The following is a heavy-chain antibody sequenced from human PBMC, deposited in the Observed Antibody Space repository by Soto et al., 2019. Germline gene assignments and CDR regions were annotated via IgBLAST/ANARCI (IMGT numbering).Heavy chain of an antibody. D-gene: IGHD1-26*01. CDR3: ARDPEKYSGCELGIDY. J-gene: IGHJ4*02. CDR2: ISDSGRST. CDR1: GFTFNYYE. Sequence: GGSLRLSCAASGFTFNYYEMNWVRQAPGKGLEWVSYISDSGRSTSYADSVRGRFTISRDNTKNSLFLQMNSLRVEDTAIYYCARDPEKYSGCELGIDYWGQGTPVTVSS. V-gene: IGHV3-48*03.